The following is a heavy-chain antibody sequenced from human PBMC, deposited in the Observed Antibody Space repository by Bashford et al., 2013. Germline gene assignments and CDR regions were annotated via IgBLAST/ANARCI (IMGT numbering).Heavy chain of an antibody. V-gene: IGHV4-30-4*01. Sequence: TLSLTCTVSGGSISTDNYYWSWIRQPPGKGLEWIGYIYHRGSNYYNPSLKSRASISIDTSKNFFSLKLSSVTAADTAVYYCARDRKDDYGGTKGDAFDIWGQGTMVTVSS. D-gene: IGHD4-23*01. J-gene: IGHJ3*02. CDR1: GGSISTDNYY. CDR2: IYHRGSN. CDR3: ARDRKDDYGGTKGDAFDI.